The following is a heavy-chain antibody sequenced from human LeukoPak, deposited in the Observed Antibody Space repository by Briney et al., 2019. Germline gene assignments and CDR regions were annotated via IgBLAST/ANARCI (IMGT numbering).Heavy chain of an antibody. CDR3: ARDPGSGSQFSYWFDP. D-gene: IGHD3-10*01. CDR1: GYTFTSYG. Sequence: ASVKVSCKASGYTFTSYGISWVRQAPGQGLEWMGWISAYNGNTNYAQKLQGRVTMTTDTSTSTAYMELRSLRSDDTAVYYCARDPGSGSQFSYWFDPWGQETLVTVSS. J-gene: IGHJ5*02. CDR2: ISAYNGNT. V-gene: IGHV1-18*04.